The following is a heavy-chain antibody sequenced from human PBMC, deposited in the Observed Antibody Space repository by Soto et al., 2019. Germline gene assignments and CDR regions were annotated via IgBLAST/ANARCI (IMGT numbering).Heavy chain of an antibody. V-gene: IGHV3-33*01. J-gene: IGHJ4*02. D-gene: IGHD6-13*01. CDR3: ARDGCSSTPFDY. CDR2: IWYDGSNK. Sequence: QVQLVESGGGVVQPGRSLRLSCAASGFTFSNYGMHWVRQAPGKGLEWVAVIWYDGSNKYYADSVKGRFTISRDNSKNTLYLQMNSLRAEDTAMYYCARDGCSSTPFDYWGQGTLVTVSS. CDR1: GFTFSNYG.